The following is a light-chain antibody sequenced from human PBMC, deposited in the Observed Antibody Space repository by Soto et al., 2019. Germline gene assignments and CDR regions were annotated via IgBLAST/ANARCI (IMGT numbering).Light chain of an antibody. CDR2: ENN. J-gene: IGLJ3*02. CDR1: SSNIGNNY. V-gene: IGLV1-51*02. CDR3: GTWDSSLSAWV. Sequence: QSVLTQPPSVSAAPGQKVTISCSGSSSNIGNNYVSWYQQLPGTAPKLLIYENNKRPSGIPDRFSGSKSGTSATLGITGLXTGDEADYYCGTWDSSLSAWVFGGGTKLTVL.